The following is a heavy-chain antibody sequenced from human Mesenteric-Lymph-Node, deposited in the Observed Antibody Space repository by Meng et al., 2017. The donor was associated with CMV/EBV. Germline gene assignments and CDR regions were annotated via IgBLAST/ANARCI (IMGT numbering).Heavy chain of an antibody. D-gene: IGHD3-10*01. J-gene: IGHJ6*02. Sequence: GESLKISCAASGFTFSSYAMSWVRQAPGKGLEWVSVIYSGGSSTYYADSVKGRFTISRDNSKNTLYLQMNSLRAEDTAVYYCAKDGDVVLWFGELLSGHPEYYYYGMDVWGQGTTVTVSS. CDR2: IYSGGSST. V-gene: IGHV3-23*03. CDR1: GFTFSSYA. CDR3: AKDGDVVLWFGELLSGHPEYYYYGMDV.